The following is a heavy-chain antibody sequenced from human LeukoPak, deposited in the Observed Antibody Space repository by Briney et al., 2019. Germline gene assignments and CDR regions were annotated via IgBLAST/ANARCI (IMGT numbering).Heavy chain of an antibody. CDR2: IYSDGSST. CDR3: AVTVADTPH. V-gene: IGHV3-74*01. D-gene: IGHD6-19*01. Sequence: GGSLRLSCAASGPTFSNYWMHWVRQAPGKGLVWVSRIYSDGSSTSYADSVKGRFTISRDNAKNTLYLQMNSLRADDTAVYYCAVTVADTPHWGQGTLVTVSS. CDR1: GPTFSNYW. J-gene: IGHJ4*02.